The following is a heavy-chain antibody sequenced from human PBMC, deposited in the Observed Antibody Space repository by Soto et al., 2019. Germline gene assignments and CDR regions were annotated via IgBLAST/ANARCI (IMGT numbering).Heavy chain of an antibody. V-gene: IGHV4-39*01. CDR3: ARDFFDSSDYTTNWFDP. CDR2: IYHTGNA. CDR1: GDSISNSRFY. D-gene: IGHD3-22*01. J-gene: IGHJ5*02. Sequence: SETLSLTCSVSGDSISNSRFYWAWIRQPPGEGLEWIGSIYHTGNAYYNPSLKSRVTISVDTSKNQFSLKLTSVTAADAALYYCARDFFDSSDYTTNWFDPWGQGNLVTVS.